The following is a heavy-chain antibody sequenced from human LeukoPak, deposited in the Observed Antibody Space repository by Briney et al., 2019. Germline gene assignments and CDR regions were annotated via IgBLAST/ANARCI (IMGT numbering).Heavy chain of an antibody. CDR1: GFTFSSYS. CDR2: ISGSGGST. Sequence: PGGSLRLSRAASGFTFSSYSMNWVRQAPGKGLEWVSAISGSGGSTYYADSVKGRFTISRDNSKNTLYLQMNSLRAEDTAVYYCAKDSRGGGSYHRLLYYFDYWGQGTLVTVSS. V-gene: IGHV3-23*01. D-gene: IGHD1-26*01. J-gene: IGHJ4*02. CDR3: AKDSRGGGSYHRLLYYFDY.